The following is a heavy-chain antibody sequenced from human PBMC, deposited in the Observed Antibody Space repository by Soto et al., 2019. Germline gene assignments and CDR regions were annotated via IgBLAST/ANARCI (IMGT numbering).Heavy chain of an antibody. D-gene: IGHD3-10*01. J-gene: IGHJ4*02. CDR1: GGSISSSNW. V-gene: IGHV4-4*02. CDR3: ARVRVSMVRGVVYYFDY. CDR2: IYHSGST. Sequence: SETLSLTCAVSGGSISSSNWWSWVRQPPGKGLEWIGEIYHSGSTNYNPSLKSRVTISVDKSKNQFSLKLSSVTAADTAVYYCARVRVSMVRGVVYYFDYWGQGTLVTVS.